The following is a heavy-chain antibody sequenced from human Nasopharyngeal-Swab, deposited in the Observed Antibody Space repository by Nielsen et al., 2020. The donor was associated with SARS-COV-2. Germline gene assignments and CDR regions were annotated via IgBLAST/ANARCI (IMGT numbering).Heavy chain of an antibody. Sequence: ASVQVSCKASGYTFTSYGISWVRQAPGQGLEWMGWSSAYNGNTNYAQKLQGRVTMTTDTSTSNAYMELRSLTSDDTAVYYCARVNGDSSSWYFSYYYGMDVWGQGTTVTVSS. CDR3: ARVNGDSSSWYFSYYYGMDV. J-gene: IGHJ6*02. CDR2: SSAYNGNT. CDR1: GYTFTSYG. D-gene: IGHD6-13*01. V-gene: IGHV1-18*01.